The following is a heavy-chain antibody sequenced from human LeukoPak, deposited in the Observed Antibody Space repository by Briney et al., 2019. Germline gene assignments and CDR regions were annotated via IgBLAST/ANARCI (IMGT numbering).Heavy chain of an antibody. V-gene: IGHV4-39*01. CDR2: ISDRGST. CDR1: GGSMSSSSFY. Sequence: SETLSLTCTVSGGSMSSSSFYWGWVRQPPGKGLEWIGTISDRGSTHYNPSLKSRVSISEDTSKNQFSLKLSSVTAADTAVYYCARRVGDSRNNWFDPWGQGTLVTVSS. CDR3: ARRVGDSRNNWFDP. D-gene: IGHD3-22*01. J-gene: IGHJ5*02.